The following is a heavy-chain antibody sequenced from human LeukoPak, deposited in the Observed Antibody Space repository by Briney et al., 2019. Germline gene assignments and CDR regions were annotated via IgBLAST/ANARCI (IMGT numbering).Heavy chain of an antibody. CDR2: ISESGDST. V-gene: IGHV3-23*01. CDR1: GFSFKSYA. J-gene: IGHJ1*01. D-gene: IGHD1-26*01. CDR3: AHHRGSLDSNTEHFQH. Sequence: GGSLRLSCAASGFSFKSYAMNWVRQAPGKGLEWVSSISESGDSTHYADSVKGRFTLSRDNSKSTLYLQMNSLRAEDTAVYYCAHHRGSLDSNTEHFQHWGQGTLVMVSS.